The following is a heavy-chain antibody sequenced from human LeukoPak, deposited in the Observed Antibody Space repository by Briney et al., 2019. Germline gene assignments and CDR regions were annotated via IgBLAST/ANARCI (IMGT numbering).Heavy chain of an antibody. V-gene: IGHV3-23*01. J-gene: IGHJ4*02. CDR2: ISNSGRT. CDR3: AKESPYAVGGTGRFYYFDY. CDR1: GFTFRNYA. Sequence: GGSLRLSCAASGFTFRNYARSWVRQAPGKGLEWVSAISNSGRTYYTDSVKGRFTISRDNSKNTVHLQMNSLRAEDTAVYYCAKESPYAVGGTGRFYYFDYWGQGALVTVSS. D-gene: IGHD1-26*01.